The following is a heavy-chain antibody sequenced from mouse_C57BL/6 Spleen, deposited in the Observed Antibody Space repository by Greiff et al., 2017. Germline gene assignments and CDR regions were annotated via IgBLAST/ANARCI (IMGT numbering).Heavy chain of an antibody. Sequence: EVMLVESGGGLVKPGGSLKLSCASSGFTFSDYGMHWVRQAPEKGLEWVAYISSGSSTIYYADTVKGRFTISRENAKNTLFLQMTSLRSEDTAMYYCARDDYDGNFDVWGTGTTVTVSS. CDR2: ISSGSSTI. D-gene: IGHD2-4*01. V-gene: IGHV5-17*01. CDR1: GFTFSDYG. J-gene: IGHJ1*03. CDR3: ARDDYDGNFDV.